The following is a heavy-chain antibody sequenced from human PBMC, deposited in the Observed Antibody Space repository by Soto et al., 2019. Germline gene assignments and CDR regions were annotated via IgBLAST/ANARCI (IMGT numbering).Heavy chain of an antibody. J-gene: IGHJ4*02. CDR1: YGSISSYY. Sequence: PSQLLCDSWTVSYGSISSYYWSWIRQTPGKGLEWIGYIYYSVSTNYNPSLKSRVTISVDTSKNQFSLKLSSVTAADTAVYYCAREVAPTLFEYWGQGTLVTVSS. CDR2: IYYSVST. CDR3: AREVAPTLFEY. V-gene: IGHV4-59*01. D-gene: IGHD1-26*01.